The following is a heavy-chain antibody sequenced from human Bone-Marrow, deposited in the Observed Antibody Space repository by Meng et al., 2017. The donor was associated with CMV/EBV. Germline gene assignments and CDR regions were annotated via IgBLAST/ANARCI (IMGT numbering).Heavy chain of an antibody. CDR3: ARDLGQWLARENWFDP. CDR2: IYYSGST. CDR1: GGSVSSGSYY. J-gene: IGHJ5*02. Sequence: SETLSLTCTVSGGSVSSGSYYWSWIRQPPGKGLEWIGYIYYSGSTNYNPSLKSRVTISVDTSKNQFSLKLSSVTAADTAVYYCARDLGQWLARENWFDPWGQGTRVTGSS. V-gene: IGHV4-61*01. D-gene: IGHD6-19*01.